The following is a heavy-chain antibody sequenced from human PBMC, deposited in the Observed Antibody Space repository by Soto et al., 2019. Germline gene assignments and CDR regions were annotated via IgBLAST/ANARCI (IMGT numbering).Heavy chain of an antibody. CDR3: ARVGSGVIDY. CDR2: INHSGNT. D-gene: IGHD2-8*01. J-gene: IGHJ4*02. V-gene: IGHV4-34*01. CDR1: GGSFSDYY. Sequence: SETLSLTCAVYGGSFSDYYWSWLRQPPGKGPEWIGEINHSGNTNYNPSLKSRVSISIDTSKNQFSLQLNSVTAADTAVYYCARVGSGVIDYWGQGNLVTVSS.